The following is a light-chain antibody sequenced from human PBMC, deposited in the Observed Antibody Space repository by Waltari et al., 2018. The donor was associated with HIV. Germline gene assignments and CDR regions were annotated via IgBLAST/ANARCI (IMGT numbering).Light chain of an antibody. J-gene: IGLJ2*01. Sequence: SALTQPRSVSGSPGQSISISCSGSSGAIGSFNYVSWYQQHPNKPPQLIIYDVSELPSGVPHRFSGSKSGNTATLTISGIQAEDEAEYFCCSFAGSSNFVIFGGGTKLAVL. CDR2: DVS. CDR1: SGAIGSFNY. CDR3: CSFAGSSNFVI. V-gene: IGLV2-11*01.